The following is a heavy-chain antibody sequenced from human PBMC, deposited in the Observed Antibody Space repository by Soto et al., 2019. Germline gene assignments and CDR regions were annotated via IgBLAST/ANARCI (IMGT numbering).Heavy chain of an antibody. Sequence: ASVKVSCKASGYTFTGYYMHWVRQAPGQGLEWMGWINPNSGGTNYAQKFQGRVTMTRDTSISTAYMELSRLRSDDTAVYYCARVQGPLGCFDPCGQRTLVTVSS. CDR3: ARVQGPLGCFDP. D-gene: IGHD1-26*01. CDR1: GYTFTGYY. CDR2: INPNSGGT. V-gene: IGHV1-2*02. J-gene: IGHJ5*02.